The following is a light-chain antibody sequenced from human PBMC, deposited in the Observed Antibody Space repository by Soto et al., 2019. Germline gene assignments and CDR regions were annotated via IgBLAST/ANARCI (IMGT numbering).Light chain of an antibody. J-gene: IGKJ2*01. CDR1: QSISSY. CDR2: DAS. Sequence: DIQMTQSPSSLSASVGDRVTIPCRASQSISSYLNWYQQKPGKAPKLLIYDASTLQIGVPSRFGGSESGTDFTLTISSLHPEHFTTYNCQQSYSTPYTFGQGTKLAIK. V-gene: IGKV1-39*01. CDR3: QQSYSTPYT.